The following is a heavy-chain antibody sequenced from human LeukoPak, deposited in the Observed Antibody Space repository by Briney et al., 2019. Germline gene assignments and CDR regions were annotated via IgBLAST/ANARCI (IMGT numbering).Heavy chain of an antibody. J-gene: IGHJ4*02. V-gene: IGHV4-34*01. CDR2: INHSGST. Sequence: SETLSLTCAVYGGSFSGYYWSWIRQPPGKGLEWIGEINHSGSTNYNPSLRSRVTISVDTSKNQFSLKLSSVTAADTAVYYCARGRWIQLWARGTYFDYWGQGTLVTVSS. CDR3: ARGRWIQLWARGTYFDY. CDR1: GGSFSGYY. D-gene: IGHD5-18*01.